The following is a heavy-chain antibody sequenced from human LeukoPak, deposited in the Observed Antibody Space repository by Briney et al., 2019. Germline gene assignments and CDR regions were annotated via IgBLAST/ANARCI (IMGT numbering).Heavy chain of an antibody. CDR1: GFTFSSYG. CDR3: AKKPQITMVWGVIGRYFDY. CDR2: ISGSGGST. V-gene: IGHV3-23*01. D-gene: IGHD3-10*01. Sequence: PGGSLRLSCAASGFTFSSYGMSWVRQAPGKGLEWVSAISGSGGSTYYADSVKGRFTISRDNSKNTLYLQMNSLRAEDTAVYYCAKKPQITMVWGVIGRYFDYWGQGTLVTVSS. J-gene: IGHJ4*02.